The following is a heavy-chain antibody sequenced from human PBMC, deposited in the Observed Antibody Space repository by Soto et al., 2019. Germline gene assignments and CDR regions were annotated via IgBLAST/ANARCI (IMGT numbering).Heavy chain of an antibody. V-gene: IGHV1-8*01. J-gene: IGHJ6*02. CDR1: GYTFTSYD. CDR3: ARRGYSSSWYYYYYYGMDV. CDR2: MNPNSGNT. D-gene: IGHD6-13*01. Sequence: QVQLVQSGAEVKKPGASVKVSCKASGYTFTSYDINWVRQATGQGLEWMGWMNPNSGNTGYAQKFQGRVTMTRNTSISTGYMELRSLRSEDTAVYYCARRGYSSSWYYYYYYGMDVWGQGTTVSVSS.